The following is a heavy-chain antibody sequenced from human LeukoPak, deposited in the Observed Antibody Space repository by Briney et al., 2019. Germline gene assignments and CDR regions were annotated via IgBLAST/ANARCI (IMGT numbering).Heavy chain of an antibody. CDR2: ISSDGRTT. D-gene: IGHD3-10*01. CDR1: GFTFSYNW. J-gene: IGHJ4*02. V-gene: IGHV3-74*01. Sequence: GSLRLSCAASGFTFSYNWMHWVRQAPGKGLVWVSRISSDGRTTHYADSVKGRFTISRDSAKNTLFLQMNDLRAEDTAVYYCLGYYSGSPNWGQGTLVTVSS. CDR3: LGYYSGSPN.